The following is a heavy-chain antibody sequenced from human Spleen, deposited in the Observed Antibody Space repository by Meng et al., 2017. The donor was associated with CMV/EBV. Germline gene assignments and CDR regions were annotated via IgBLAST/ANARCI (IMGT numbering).Heavy chain of an antibody. CDR2: MNPKSANR. J-gene: IGHJ4*02. V-gene: IGHV1-8*03. CDR1: GYPFTSYA. Sequence: SGYPFTSYAINWVRQTTGQGLEWMGWMNPKSANRGYAQSFQGRVTFTSDTSITTAYMELGNLRSEDTAVYYCARGDCTDGVCYSPVDYWGQGTLVTVSS. D-gene: IGHD2-8*01. CDR3: ARGDCTDGVCYSPVDY.